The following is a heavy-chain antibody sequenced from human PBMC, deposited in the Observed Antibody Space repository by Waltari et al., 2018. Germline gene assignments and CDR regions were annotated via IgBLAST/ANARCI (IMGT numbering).Heavy chain of an antibody. Sequence: QVQLVQSGAEVKKPGSSVKVSCKASGGTFSSYAISWVRQAPGPGLEWMGRIIPILDTANYAQKFQGRVTITADKSTSTACMELSSLKSEETAVDYCARSMMVAPSDAFDSWRQGTMVTVSS. V-gene: IGHV1-69*08. CDR2: IIPILDTA. CDR3: ARSMMVAPSDAFDS. D-gene: IGHD3-22*01. J-gene: IGHJ3*02. CDR1: GGTFSSYA.